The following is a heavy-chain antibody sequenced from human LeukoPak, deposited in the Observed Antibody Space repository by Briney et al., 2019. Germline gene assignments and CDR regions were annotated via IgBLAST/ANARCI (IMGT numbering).Heavy chain of an antibody. Sequence: PGGSLRLSCAASGFTFSSYSMNWVRQAPGKGLEWVSSISSSSSYIYYADSVKGRFTISRDNAKNSLYLQMNSLRAEDTAVYYCARGAWTAYYLDYWGQGTLVTVSS. D-gene: IGHD3/OR15-3a*01. V-gene: IGHV3-21*01. CDR3: ARGAWTAYYLDY. J-gene: IGHJ4*02. CDR1: GFTFSSYS. CDR2: ISSSSSYI.